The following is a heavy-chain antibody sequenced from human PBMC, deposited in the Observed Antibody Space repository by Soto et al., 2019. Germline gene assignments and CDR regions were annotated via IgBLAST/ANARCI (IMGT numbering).Heavy chain of an antibody. Sequence: GPLRVSCAASGFRFISHSFNWVSQAQGQGLEWVAYISSRSSLILYADSVRGRFVISRDNALNTLYLHMNSPRDEDTAMYYCTRERGEYDSGWYIDRWGQGTPVTVSS. CDR3: TRERGEYDSGWYIDR. V-gene: IGHV3-21*06. CDR2: ISSRSSLI. J-gene: IGHJ5*02. CDR1: GFRFISHS. D-gene: IGHD6-19*01.